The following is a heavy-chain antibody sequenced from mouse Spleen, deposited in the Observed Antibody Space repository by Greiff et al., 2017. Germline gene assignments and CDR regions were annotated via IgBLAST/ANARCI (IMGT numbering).Heavy chain of an antibody. Sequence: EVKLVESGGGLVQPGGSLKLSCATSGFTFSDYYMYWVRQTPEKRLEWVAYISNGGGSTYYPDTVKGRFTISRDNAKNTLYLQMSRLKSEDTAMYYCARHGYYGSSYSAWFAYWGQGTLVTVSA. J-gene: IGHJ3*01. CDR1: GFTFSDYY. CDR3: ARHGYYGSSYSAWFAY. V-gene: IGHV5-12*02. D-gene: IGHD1-1*01. CDR2: ISNGGGST.